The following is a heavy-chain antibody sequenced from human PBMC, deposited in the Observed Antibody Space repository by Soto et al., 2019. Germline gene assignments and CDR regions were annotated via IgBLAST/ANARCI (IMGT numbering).Heavy chain of an antibody. CDR3: ARGVLRFLQWVDP. D-gene: IGHD3-3*01. J-gene: IGHJ5*02. Sequence: QVQLQESGPGLVKPSETLSLTCTVSGASVNSENYYWSWIRQSPGKGLEWIGYVYYSGSTNYNPSLKSRATISLDTYKNQFSLKMTSMTSADTAFYYCARGVLRFLQWVDPWGQGTLVTVSS. CDR2: VYYSGST. V-gene: IGHV4-61*01. CDR1: GASVNSENYY.